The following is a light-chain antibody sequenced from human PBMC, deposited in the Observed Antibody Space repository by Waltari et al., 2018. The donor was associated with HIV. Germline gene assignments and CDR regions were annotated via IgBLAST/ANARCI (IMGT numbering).Light chain of an antibody. Sequence: DLQMTQSPSPLSASRRDRVTITCRANQSISVCFAWYHQKPGKAPKLLIYEASNLESGVPSRFSGTGSGTEFTLIISSLQPDDSATFYCQQYDTFPWTFGQGTKVGIK. CDR3: QQYDTFPWT. CDR2: EAS. V-gene: IGKV1-5*03. CDR1: QSISVC. J-gene: IGKJ1*01.